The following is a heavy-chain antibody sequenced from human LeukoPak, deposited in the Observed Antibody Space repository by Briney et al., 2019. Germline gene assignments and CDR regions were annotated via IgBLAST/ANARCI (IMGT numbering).Heavy chain of an antibody. V-gene: IGHV5-10-1*01. D-gene: IGHD6-13*01. CDR2: IDPSDSYT. Sequence: GESLKISCKGSGYSFTSYWIGWVRLMPGKGLEWMGRIDPSDSYTNYSPSFQGHVTISADKSISTAYLQWSSLKASDTAMYYCARHRSSYSSIWGQGTLVTVSS. J-gene: IGHJ4*02. CDR3: ARHRSSYSSI. CDR1: GYSFTSYW.